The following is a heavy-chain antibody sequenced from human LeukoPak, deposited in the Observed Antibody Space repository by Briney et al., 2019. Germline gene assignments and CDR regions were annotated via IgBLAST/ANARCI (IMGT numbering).Heavy chain of an antibody. CDR3: AVPYAHDAFDI. J-gene: IGHJ3*02. Sequence: PGGSLRLSCAASGFTFSSYGMHWVRQAPGKGLEWVAVIWYDGSNKYYADSVKGRFTISRDNSKNTLYLQMNSLRAEDTAVYYCAVPYAHDAFDIWGQGTMVTVSS. CDR2: IWYDGSNK. V-gene: IGHV3-33*01. CDR1: GFTFSSYG. D-gene: IGHD2-2*01.